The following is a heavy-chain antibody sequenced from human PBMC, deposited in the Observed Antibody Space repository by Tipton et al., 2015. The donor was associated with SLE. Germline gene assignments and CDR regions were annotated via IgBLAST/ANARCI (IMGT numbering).Heavy chain of an antibody. Sequence: TLSLTCTVSGGSISSHYWSWIRQPPGKGLEWIGYIYYSGSTNYNPSLKSRVTISVDTSKNQSSLKLSSVTAADTAVYYCARVIVGALDYWGQGTLVTVSS. CDR2: IYYSGST. CDR3: ARVIVGALDY. V-gene: IGHV4-59*11. D-gene: IGHD1-26*01. CDR1: GGSISSHY. J-gene: IGHJ4*02.